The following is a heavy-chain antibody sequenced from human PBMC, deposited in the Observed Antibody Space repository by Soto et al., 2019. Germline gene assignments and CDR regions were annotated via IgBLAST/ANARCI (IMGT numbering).Heavy chain of an antibody. CDR3: ARATQERYCSGGSGYSGVRGGRLDP. D-gene: IGHD2-15*01. CDR2: INPNSGGT. V-gene: IGHV1-2*02. J-gene: IGHJ5*02. Sequence: ASVKVSCKASGYTFTGYYMHWVRQAPGQGLEWMGWINPNSGGTNYAQKFQGRVTMTRDTSLSTAYMEPSRLRYDDQAVYYCARATQERYCSGGSGYSGVRGGRLDPWGRGTLVTVSS. CDR1: GYTFTGYY.